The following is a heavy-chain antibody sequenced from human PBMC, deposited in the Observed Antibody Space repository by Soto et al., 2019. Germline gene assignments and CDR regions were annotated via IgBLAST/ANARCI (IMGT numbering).Heavy chain of an antibody. Sequence: QVQLVQSGAEVKKPGASVKVSCKTSGFIFTNYALHWVRQAPGQRLEWMGWINTGNGYPEYSQKFQDRVTMTRDTSASTVHMEVSSLRSEDTAVYYCARRDGGSCGFDYWGQGTLITVSS. J-gene: IGHJ4*02. CDR3: ARRDGGSCGFDY. CDR2: INTGNGYP. CDR1: GFIFTNYA. V-gene: IGHV1-3*04.